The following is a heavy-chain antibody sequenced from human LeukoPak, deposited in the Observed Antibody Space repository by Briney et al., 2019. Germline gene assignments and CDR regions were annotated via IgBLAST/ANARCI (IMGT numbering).Heavy chain of an antibody. J-gene: IGHJ5*02. Sequence: ASVKVSCKASGCTFNGYYIHWVRQAPGQGLEWMGWINPNSGDTHYAQKFQGRVTMTRDTSSSTAYMDLNSLISDDTAVYYCTRVQYQLLFEGNWFDPWGQGTLVTVSS. CDR2: INPNSGDT. CDR3: TRVQYQLLFEGNWFDP. V-gene: IGHV1-2*02. CDR1: GCTFNGYY. D-gene: IGHD2-2*01.